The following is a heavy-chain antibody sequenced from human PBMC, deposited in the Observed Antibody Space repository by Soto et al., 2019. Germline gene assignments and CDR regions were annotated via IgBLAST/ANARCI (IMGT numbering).Heavy chain of an antibody. Sequence: TLSLTCTISGGSISVYYWSWIRQSPRQGLEWIGYVYDNGRPYYSPSLKSRVTISADTSKNQISLKLTSATAADTAVYYCARGVGSSPPRYWGRGTLVTVSS. J-gene: IGHJ4*02. D-gene: IGHD3-9*01. V-gene: IGHV4-59*01. CDR1: GGSISVYY. CDR2: VYDNGRP. CDR3: ARGVGSSPPRY.